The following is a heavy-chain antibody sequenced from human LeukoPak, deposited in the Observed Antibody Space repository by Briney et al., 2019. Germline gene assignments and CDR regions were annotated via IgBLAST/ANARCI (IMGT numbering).Heavy chain of an antibody. J-gene: IGHJ6*03. Sequence: KTSETLSLTCTVSGGSISSYYWSWFRQPPGKGLEWIGYIYYSGSTNYNPSLKSRVTISVDTSKNQFSLKLSSVTAADTAVYYCARETSQKGAHYMDVWGKGTTVTISS. D-gene: IGHD3-16*01. CDR1: GGSISSYY. CDR3: ARETSQKGAHYMDV. V-gene: IGHV4-59*01. CDR2: IYYSGST.